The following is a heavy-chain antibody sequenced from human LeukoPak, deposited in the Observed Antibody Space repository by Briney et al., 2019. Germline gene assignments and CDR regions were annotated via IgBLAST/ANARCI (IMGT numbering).Heavy chain of an antibody. Sequence: ASVKVSCKASGYTFTSYGISWVRQAPGQGLEWMGWVSAYNGNTNYAQKLQGRVTMTTDTSTSTAYMELRSLRSDDTAVYYCARDLYSSGWYYYYYGVDVWGQGTTVTVSS. CDR2: VSAYNGNT. CDR1: GYTFTSYG. V-gene: IGHV1-18*01. CDR3: ARDLYSSGWYYYYYGVDV. J-gene: IGHJ6*02. D-gene: IGHD6-19*01.